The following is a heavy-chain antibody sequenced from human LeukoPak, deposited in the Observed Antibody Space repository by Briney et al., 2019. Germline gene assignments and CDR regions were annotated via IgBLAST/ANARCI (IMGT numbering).Heavy chain of an antibody. D-gene: IGHD6-19*01. CDR3: AKSLSSGWSSYYFGD. V-gene: IGHV3-30*18. Sequence: GGSLRLSCAASGFAFSTYYIHWVRQPPGKGLEWVAFVSYDGRNMYYGDSVKGRFTISRDNSKNTLYLQMNSLRPEDTAVYYCAKSLSSGWSSYYFGDWGQGTLVTVSS. CDR1: GFAFSTYY. CDR2: VSYDGRNM. J-gene: IGHJ4*02.